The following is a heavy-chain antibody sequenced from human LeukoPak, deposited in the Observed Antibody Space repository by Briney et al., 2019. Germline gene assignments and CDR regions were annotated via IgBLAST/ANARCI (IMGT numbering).Heavy chain of an antibody. D-gene: IGHD4-11*01. CDR3: ARELTYSDY. J-gene: IGHJ4*02. CDR1: GFTFSSYA. V-gene: IGHV3-21*01. CDR2: ISRSSNHI. Sequence: GGSLRLSCAASGFTFSSYAMNWVRQAPGKGLEWVSSISRSSNHIYYADSVKGRFTISRDNAKNSLYLQMNSLRAEDTAVYYCARELTYSDYWGQGTLVTVSS.